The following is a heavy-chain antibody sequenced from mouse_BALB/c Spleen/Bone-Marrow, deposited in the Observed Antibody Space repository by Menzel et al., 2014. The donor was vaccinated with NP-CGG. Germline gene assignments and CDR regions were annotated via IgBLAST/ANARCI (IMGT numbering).Heavy chain of an antibody. V-gene: IGHV1-54*01. CDR2: INPGSGGT. Sequence: QVQLQQSGAELVRPGTSVKVSCKASGYAFTNYLIEWVKQRPGQGLEWIGVINPGSGGTNYNEKFKGKATLTADKSSSTAYMQLSSLTSGDSAVYFCARREDYDLDYWGQGTTLTVSS. J-gene: IGHJ2*01. CDR3: ARREDYDLDY. D-gene: IGHD2-4*01. CDR1: GYAFTNYL.